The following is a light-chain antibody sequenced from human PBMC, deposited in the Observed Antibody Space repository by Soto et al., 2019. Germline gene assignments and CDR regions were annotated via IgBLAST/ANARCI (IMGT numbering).Light chain of an antibody. CDR2: DVS. CDR3: SSYTSSSTGV. J-gene: IGLJ1*01. Sequence: SALTQPASVSGSPGQSITISCTGTSSDVGGYNYVSWYQQHPGKAPKLMIYDVSNRPSGVSNRFSGSKSGNTASLTISGLQADDEADYYCSSYTSSSTGVFGTGTKLTVL. V-gene: IGLV2-14*01. CDR1: SSDVGGYNY.